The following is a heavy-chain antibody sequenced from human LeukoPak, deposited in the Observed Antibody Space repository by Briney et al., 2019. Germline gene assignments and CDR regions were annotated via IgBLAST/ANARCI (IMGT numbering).Heavy chain of an antibody. V-gene: IGHV4-59*01. J-gene: IGHJ4*02. CDR1: GGSISSNY. CDR2: YSGST. CDR3: ARKGGGSYAPFDY. Sequence: SQTLSLTCTVSGGSISSNYWSWIRQPPGKGLEWIGYYSGSTKYNPSLKSRVTISVDTSKNQFSLKLTSVTAADTAVYYCARKGGGSYAPFDYWGQGTLVTVSS. D-gene: IGHD3-22*01.